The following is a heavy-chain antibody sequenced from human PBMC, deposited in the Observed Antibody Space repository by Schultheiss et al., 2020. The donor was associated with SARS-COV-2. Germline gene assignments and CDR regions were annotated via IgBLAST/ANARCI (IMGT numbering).Heavy chain of an antibody. J-gene: IGHJ6*02. CDR3: AREAFRGIAARGGYYYYGMDV. D-gene: IGHD6-6*01. V-gene: IGHV1-18*01. CDR1: GGTFSSYA. CDR2: ISGYNGHT. Sequence: ASVKVSCKASGGTFSSYAISWVRQAPGQGLEWMGWISGYNGHTEYAQKLQGRVTMTEDTSTDTAYMELSSLRSEDTAVYYCAREAFRGIAARGGYYYYGMDVWGQGTTVTVSS.